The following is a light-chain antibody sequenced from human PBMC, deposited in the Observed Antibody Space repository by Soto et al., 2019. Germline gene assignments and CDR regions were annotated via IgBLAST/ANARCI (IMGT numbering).Light chain of an antibody. Sequence: MTKASFTLSVSPGERATLSCRASQSVSNNYLAWYQQNPGQAPRLLIYGASNRATGIPDRFSGSGSGTEFTLTIISVQSEDFAGYYCQDEDNWPYTFGQGTKVEI. CDR3: QDEDNWPYT. J-gene: IGKJ1*01. CDR2: GAS. V-gene: IGKV3D-15*01. CDR1: QSVSNN.